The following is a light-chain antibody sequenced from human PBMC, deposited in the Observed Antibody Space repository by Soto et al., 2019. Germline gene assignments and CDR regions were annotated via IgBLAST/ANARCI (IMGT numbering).Light chain of an antibody. CDR2: DAS. Sequence: VPRPQSPSTLSASVGDRVTITCLASQSISNWLAWYQQRPGQAPKLLIYDASSLESGVPSTFSGSASGTEFTLTISSLQPDDFATYYCQQYNSYPWTFGQGTKVDIK. CDR1: QSISNW. J-gene: IGKJ1*01. V-gene: IGKV1-5*01. CDR3: QQYNSYPWT.